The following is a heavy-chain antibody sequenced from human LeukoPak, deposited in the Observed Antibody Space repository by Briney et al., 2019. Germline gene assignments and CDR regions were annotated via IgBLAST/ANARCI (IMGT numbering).Heavy chain of an antibody. J-gene: IGHJ4*02. Sequence: GGSLRLSCAASGLSVSDNYMTWVRQAPGKGLDWVSIIYPNGKTYYADSVKGQFTISRDNSKNTLNLQKNSMRVEDTAVYYCARAWTGDYWGQGTLVTVSS. D-gene: IGHD3/OR15-3a*01. CDR1: GLSVSDNY. CDR3: ARAWTGDY. CDR2: IYPNGKT. V-gene: IGHV3-53*01.